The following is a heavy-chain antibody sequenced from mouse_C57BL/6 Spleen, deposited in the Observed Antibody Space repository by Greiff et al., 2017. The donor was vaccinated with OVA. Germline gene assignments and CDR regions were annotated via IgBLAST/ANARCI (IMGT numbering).Heavy chain of an antibody. V-gene: IGHV1-15*01. CDR3: ARSGTGGGFDY. CDR2: IDPETGGT. J-gene: IGHJ2*01. D-gene: IGHD4-1*01. Sequence: QVQLQQSGAELVRPGASVTLSCKASGYTFTDYEMHWVKQTPVHGLEWIGAIDPETGGTAYNQKFKGKAILTADKSSSTAYMELRSLTSEDSAVFYCARSGTGGGFDYWGQGTTRTVSS. CDR1: GYTFTDYE.